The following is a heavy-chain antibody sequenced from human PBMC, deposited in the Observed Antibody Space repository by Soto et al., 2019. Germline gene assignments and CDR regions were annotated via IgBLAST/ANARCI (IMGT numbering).Heavy chain of an antibody. J-gene: IGHJ4*02. D-gene: IGHD4-17*01. V-gene: IGHV1-3*01. CDR1: GYTFTSYA. Sequence: ASVKVSCKASGYTFTSYAMHWVRQAPGQRLEWMGWINAGNGSTYYADSVKGRFTISRDNSKNTLYLQMNSLRADDTAVYYCASRRNPYGAYDYWGQGTLVTVSS. CDR2: INAGNGST. CDR3: ASRRNPYGAYDY.